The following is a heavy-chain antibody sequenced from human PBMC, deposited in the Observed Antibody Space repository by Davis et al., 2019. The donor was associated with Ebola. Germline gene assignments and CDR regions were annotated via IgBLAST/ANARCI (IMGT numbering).Heavy chain of an antibody. V-gene: IGHV3-23*01. J-gene: IGHJ3*02. CDR2: ISGSGGST. Sequence: GESLKISCTDSVITFSSYAMTWVRQAPGKGLEWVSAISGSGGSTYYADSARGRFTISRDNSKNTLYLHMDTLRPEDTAIYYCVTGTYTDRAFDIWGQGTVVIVSS. D-gene: IGHD2-2*02. CDR1: VITFSSYA. CDR3: VTGTYTDRAFDI.